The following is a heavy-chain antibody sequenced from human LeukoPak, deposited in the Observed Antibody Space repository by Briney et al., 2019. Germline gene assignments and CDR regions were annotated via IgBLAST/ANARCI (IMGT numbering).Heavy chain of an antibody. V-gene: IGHV3-7*01. Sequence: GGSLRLSCAATGFSFRRYWMKWVREAPGKGLEWLAIIKQDGSEKHYKGSVEGRFTISRDNAKNSLHLHMNSLRAEDTAVYHCAGGSGYLITTWGQGTLVTVSS. CDR1: GFSFRRYW. CDR3: AGGSGYLITT. J-gene: IGHJ5*02. CDR2: IKQDGSEK. D-gene: IGHD3-3*01.